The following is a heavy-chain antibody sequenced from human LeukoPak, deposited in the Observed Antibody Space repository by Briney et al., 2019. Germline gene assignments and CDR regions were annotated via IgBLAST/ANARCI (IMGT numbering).Heavy chain of an antibody. Sequence: GGSLRLSCAASGFTFSSYAMSWVRQAPGKGLEWVSAISGSGGSTYYADSVKGRFTISRDNSKNTLYLQMNSLRAEDTAVYCCATDLDSSYYYYYMDVWGKGTTVTVSS. CDR1: GFTFSSYA. D-gene: IGHD2/OR15-2a*01. CDR3: ATDLDSSYYYYYMDV. CDR2: ISGSGGST. V-gene: IGHV3-23*01. J-gene: IGHJ6*03.